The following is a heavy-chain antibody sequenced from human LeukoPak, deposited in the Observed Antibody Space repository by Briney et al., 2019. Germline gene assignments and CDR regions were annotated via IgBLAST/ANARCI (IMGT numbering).Heavy chain of an antibody. J-gene: IGHJ3*02. D-gene: IGHD3-22*01. CDR1: GYTFTSYD. CDR3: ATNNPPGSGYYYFNAFDI. V-gene: IGHV1-8*01. CDR2: MNPNSGNT. Sequence: ASVKVSCKASGYTFTSYDINWVRQATGQGLEWMGWMNPNSGNTGYAQKFQGRVTMTRNTSISTAYMELSSLRSEDTAMYSCATNNPPGSGYYYFNAFDIWGQGTMVTVSS.